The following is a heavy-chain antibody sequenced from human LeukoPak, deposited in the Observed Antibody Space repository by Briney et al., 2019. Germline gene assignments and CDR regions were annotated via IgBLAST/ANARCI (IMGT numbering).Heavy chain of an antibody. J-gene: IGHJ4*02. D-gene: IGHD3-22*01. Sequence: GGSLRLSCAASGFTFSSYAMSWVRQAPGKGLEWVSAISGSGGCTYYADSVKGRFTISRDNSKNTLYLQMNSLRAEDTAVYYCARTYDSSGYYSQGYWGQGTLVTVSS. V-gene: IGHV3-23*01. CDR1: GFTFSSYA. CDR3: ARTYDSSGYYSQGY. CDR2: ISGSGGCT.